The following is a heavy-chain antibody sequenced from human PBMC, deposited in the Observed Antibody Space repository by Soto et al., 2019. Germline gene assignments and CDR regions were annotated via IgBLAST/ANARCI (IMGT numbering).Heavy chain of an antibody. J-gene: IGHJ5*02. CDR2: IYYSGST. V-gene: IGHV4-59*08. CDR1: GGSISSYY. CDR3: AGTYCDFLSGPTLNSSEL. Sequence: SETLSLTCTVSGGSISSYYWSWIRQPPGKGLEWIGYIYYSGSTNYNPSLKSRVTISVDTSKNQFSLKLSSVTAADTAVYYCAGTYCDFLSGPTLNSSELWGQGPLGT. D-gene: IGHD3-3*01.